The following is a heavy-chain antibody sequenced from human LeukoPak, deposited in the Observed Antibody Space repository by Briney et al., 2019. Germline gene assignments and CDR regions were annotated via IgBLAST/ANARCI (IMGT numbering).Heavy chain of an antibody. CDR3: ASTTDYPDAFDI. D-gene: IGHD4-17*01. J-gene: IGHJ3*02. CDR1: GYTFTSYG. V-gene: IGHV1-18*01. Sequence: ASVKVSCKASGYTFTSYGISWVRQAPGQGLEWMGWISAYNGNTNYAQKLQGRVTMTTDTSTSTAYMELRSLRSDDTAVYYCASTTDYPDAFDIWGQGTMVTVSS. CDR2: ISAYNGNT.